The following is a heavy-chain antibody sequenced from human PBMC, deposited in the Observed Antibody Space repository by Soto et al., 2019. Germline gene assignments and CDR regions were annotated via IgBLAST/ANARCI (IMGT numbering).Heavy chain of an antibody. J-gene: IGHJ6*02. Sequence: QVHLVQSGAEVKKSGSSVTVSCRASGGTFSNYAISWVRQAPGQGFEWLGGIIPIFRTPNKVQEFQGRVTITADTSKNTAYMELSSLRSDDTAGYFCGVGAREPYNWDYYSYGLDVWGQGTTVTVS. D-gene: IGHD1-20*01. CDR3: GVGAREPYNWDYYSYGLDV. CDR1: GGTFSNYA. CDR2: IIPIFRTP. V-gene: IGHV1-69*06.